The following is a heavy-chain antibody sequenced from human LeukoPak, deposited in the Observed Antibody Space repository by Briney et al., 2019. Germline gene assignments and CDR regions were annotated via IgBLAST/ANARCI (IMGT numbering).Heavy chain of an antibody. D-gene: IGHD6-6*01. CDR2: ISGSGDST. J-gene: IGHJ4*02. Sequence: GGSLRLSCAASGFTFSSYAMSWVRQAPGKVLEWVSAISGSGDSTYYADSVKGRFTISRDNPKNTLYLQLNSLRGEDTAVYYCAIVSFGIGARYWGQGTLVTVSS. CDR3: AIVSFGIGARY. V-gene: IGHV3-23*01. CDR1: GFTFSSYA.